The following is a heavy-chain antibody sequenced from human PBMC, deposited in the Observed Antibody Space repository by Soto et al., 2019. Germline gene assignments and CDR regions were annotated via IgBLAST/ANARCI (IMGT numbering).Heavy chain of an antibody. D-gene: IGHD5-18*01. CDR1: GGTFSSYT. Sequence: QVQLVQSGAEVKKPGSSVKVSCKASGGTFSSYTISWVRQAPGQGLEWMGRIIPILGIANYAQKFQGRVTITADKATSTAYMELSSLRSEDTAVYYCAGLVDTADFDYWGQGTLVTVSS. V-gene: IGHV1-69*02. J-gene: IGHJ4*02. CDR3: AGLVDTADFDY. CDR2: IIPILGIA.